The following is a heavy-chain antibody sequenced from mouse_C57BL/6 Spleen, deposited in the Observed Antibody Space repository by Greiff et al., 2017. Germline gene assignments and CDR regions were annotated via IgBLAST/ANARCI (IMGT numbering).Heavy chain of an antibody. CDR3: AREENYYGSSYDY. Sequence: QVQLQQPGAELVRPGSSVKLSCKASGYTFTSYWMDWVKQRPGQGLEWIGNIYPSDSETHYNQKFKDKATLTVDKSSSTAYMQLSSLTSEDSAVYYCAREENYYGSSYDYWGQGTTLTVSS. CDR1: GYTFTSYW. V-gene: IGHV1-61*01. J-gene: IGHJ2*01. CDR2: IYPSDSET. D-gene: IGHD1-1*01.